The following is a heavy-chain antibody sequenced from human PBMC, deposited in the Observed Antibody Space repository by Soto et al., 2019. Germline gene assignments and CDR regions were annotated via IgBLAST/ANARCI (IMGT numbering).Heavy chain of an antibody. Sequence: ASVKVSCKASGYTFTGYYMHWVRQAPGQGLEWMGWINPNSGGTNYAQKFQGWVTITADTSISTAYMELSRLRSEDTAVYYCADYYYDSSGQWGPNWLDPWGQGTLVTVSS. CDR3: ADYYYDSSGQWGPNWLDP. D-gene: IGHD3-22*01. CDR1: GYTFTGYY. V-gene: IGHV1-2*04. CDR2: INPNSGGT. J-gene: IGHJ5*02.